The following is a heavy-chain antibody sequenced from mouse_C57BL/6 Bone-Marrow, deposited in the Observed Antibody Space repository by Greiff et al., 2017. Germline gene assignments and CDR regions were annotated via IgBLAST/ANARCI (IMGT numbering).Heavy chain of an antibody. J-gene: IGHJ1*03. D-gene: IGHD1-1*01. CDR3: AKMRYYGSSYGYFDG. CDR2: IWRGGST. CDR1: GFSLTSYG. V-gene: IGHV2-5*01. Sequence: QVQLKESGPGLVQPSQRLSITCTVSGFSLTSYGVHWVRQSPGKGLEWLGVIWRGGSTDYNAAFMSRLSITKDNSKSQVVFKMNSLQADDTAIYYCAKMRYYGSSYGYFDGWGTGTTVTVSS.